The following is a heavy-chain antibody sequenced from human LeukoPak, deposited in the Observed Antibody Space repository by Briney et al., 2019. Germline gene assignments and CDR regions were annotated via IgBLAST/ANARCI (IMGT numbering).Heavy chain of an antibody. J-gene: IGHJ4*02. V-gene: IGHV1-3*01. CDR1: GYTFTSYA. CDR2: INAGNGNT. CDR3: ARVASSSWYFY. Sequence: ASVKVSCKASGYTFTSYAMHWVRQAPGQRLEWMGWINAGNGNTKYSRKFQGRVTITRDTSASTAYMELSSLRSEDTAVYYCARVASSSWYFYWGQGTLVTVSS. D-gene: IGHD6-13*01.